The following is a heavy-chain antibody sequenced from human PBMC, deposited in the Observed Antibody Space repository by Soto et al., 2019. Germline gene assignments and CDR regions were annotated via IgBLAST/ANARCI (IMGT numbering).Heavy chain of an antibody. CDR1: GASISGVSNY. V-gene: IGHV4-39*01. Sequence: QLQLQESGPGLVKPSETLSLTCTVSGASISGVSNYWGWVRQPPGKGLEWIGSIYHTGRAYYNPSLTSRVAIAVDTSKIQFSLTLSSVPAADTAVYYCAEGLWTFHSWGQGTLVTVSS. CDR3: AEGLWTFHS. CDR2: IYHTGRA. D-gene: IGHD3-10*01. J-gene: IGHJ4*02.